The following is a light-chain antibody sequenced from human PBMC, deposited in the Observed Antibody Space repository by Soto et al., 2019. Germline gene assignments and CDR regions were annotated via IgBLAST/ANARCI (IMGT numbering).Light chain of an antibody. Sequence: QSALTQPRSVSGSPGQSVTISCTGTSSDVGGYNFVSWYQHHPGKAPKLMIYNVIQRPSGVPDRFSASKSGNTAYLTISGLQAEDEADYYCCSYAGSYTYVFGTGTKVTVL. CDR3: CSYAGSYTYV. CDR2: NVI. J-gene: IGLJ1*01. V-gene: IGLV2-11*01. CDR1: SSDVGGYNF.